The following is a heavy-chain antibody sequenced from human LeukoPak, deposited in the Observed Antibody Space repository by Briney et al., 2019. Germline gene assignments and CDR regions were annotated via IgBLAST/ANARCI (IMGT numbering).Heavy chain of an antibody. CDR3: AKNCGGDREAAFDI. Sequence: GGSLRLSCAASGFTVSSNYMSWVRQAPGKGLEWVSVIYSGGSTYYADSVKGRFTISRDNSKNTLYLQMNSLRAEDTAVYYCAKNCGGDREAAFDIWGQGTMVTVSS. CDR1: GFTVSSNY. D-gene: IGHD2-21*01. J-gene: IGHJ3*02. CDR2: IYSGGST. V-gene: IGHV3-53*05.